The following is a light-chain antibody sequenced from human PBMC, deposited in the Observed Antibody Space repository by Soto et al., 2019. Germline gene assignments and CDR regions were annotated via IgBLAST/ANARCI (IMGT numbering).Light chain of an antibody. CDR3: QQYGTSPLMYT. J-gene: IGKJ2*01. Sequence: ESVLTQSPGSLSLSPGETATLSCRASQSIINNYLAWYQQKPGQAPRHLIYGASIRATGVPDRFSGSGSGTDFTLTITRLEAEDFAVYYCQQYGTSPLMYTFGQGTKLGVK. CDR2: GAS. CDR1: QSIINNY. V-gene: IGKV3-20*01.